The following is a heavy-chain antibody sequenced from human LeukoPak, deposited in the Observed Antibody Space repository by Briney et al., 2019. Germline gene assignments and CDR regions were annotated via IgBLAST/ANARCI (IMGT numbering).Heavy chain of an antibody. J-gene: IGHJ4*02. D-gene: IGHD4-23*01. V-gene: IGHV3-7*01. CDR3: AREVTPYY. CDR1: GFTFSSYA. Sequence: PGGSLRLSCAASGFTFSSYAMSWVRQAPGKGLEWAANIKQDGSEKYYVDSVKGRFTISRDNAKNSLFLQMNSLRAEDTAVYYCAREVTPYYWGQGTLVTVSS. CDR2: IKQDGSEK.